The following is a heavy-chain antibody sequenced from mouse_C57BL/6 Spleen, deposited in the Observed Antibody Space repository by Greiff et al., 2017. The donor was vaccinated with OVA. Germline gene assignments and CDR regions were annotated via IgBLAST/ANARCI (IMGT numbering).Heavy chain of an antibody. CDR1: GFTFSDYG. V-gene: IGHV5-17*01. D-gene: IGHD2-3*01. Sequence: EVKLMESGGGLVKPGGSLKLSCAASGFTFSDYGMHWVRQAPEKGLEWVAYISSGSSTIYYADTVKGRFTISRDNAKNTLFLQRTSLRSEDTAMYYCARARDGYYGGWFAYWGQGTLVTVSA. J-gene: IGHJ3*01. CDR3: ARARDGYYGGWFAY. CDR2: ISSGSSTI.